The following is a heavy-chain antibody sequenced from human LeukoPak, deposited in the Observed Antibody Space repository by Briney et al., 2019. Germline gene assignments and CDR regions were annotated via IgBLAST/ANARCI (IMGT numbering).Heavy chain of an antibody. CDR1: GFTSSPYW. J-gene: IGHJ4*02. CDR3: ATSHDSSGND. V-gene: IGHV3-7*03. Sequence: QSGGSLRLSCAASGFTSSPYWMTWVRQAPGQRLEWVASINQDENHKHYMDSVKGRFTISRDNAKSSLYLQMNTLRAEDTAVYYCATSHDSSGNDWGQGTLVTVSS. CDR2: INQDENHK. D-gene: IGHD3-22*01.